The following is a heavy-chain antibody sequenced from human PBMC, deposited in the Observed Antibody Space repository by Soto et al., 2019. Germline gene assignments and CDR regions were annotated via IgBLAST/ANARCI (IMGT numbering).Heavy chain of an antibody. J-gene: IGHJ3*02. CDR1: GFTFSNAW. V-gene: IGHV3-15*07. CDR2: IKSKTDGGTT. Sequence: EVQLVESGGGLVKPGGSLRLSCAASGFTFSNAWMNWVRQAPGKGLEWVGRIKSKTDGGTTDYAEPVKDRVTISRDDSKNMLYLQVNSLKTEDTGVYYSAPSSTAVPYIWGQGTMVTVSS. CDR3: APSSTAVPYI. D-gene: IGHD2-2*01.